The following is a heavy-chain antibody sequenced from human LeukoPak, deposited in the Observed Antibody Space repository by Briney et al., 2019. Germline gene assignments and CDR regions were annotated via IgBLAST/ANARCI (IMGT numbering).Heavy chain of an antibody. CDR2: ISYDGSNK. CDR3: AKYSTTLSGIDY. V-gene: IGHV3-30*18. D-gene: IGHD6-13*01. J-gene: IGHJ4*02. Sequence: AGGSLRLSCAASGFTFSSYGMHWVRQAPGKGLEWVAVISYDGSNKYYADSVKGRFTISRDNSKNTLYLQMNSLRAEDTAVYYCAKYSTTLSGIDYWGQGTLVTVSS. CDR1: GFTFSSYG.